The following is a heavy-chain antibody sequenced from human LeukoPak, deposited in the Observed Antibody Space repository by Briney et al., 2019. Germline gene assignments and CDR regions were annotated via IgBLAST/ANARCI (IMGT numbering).Heavy chain of an antibody. CDR3: ARDYPRDGYHYFDY. J-gene: IGHJ4*02. V-gene: IGHV3-30*04. Sequence: GRSLRLSCAASGFTFSSYAMHWVRQASGKGLEWVAVISYDGSNKYYADSVKGRFTISRDNSKNTLYLQMNSLRAEDTAVYYCARDYPRDGYHYFDYWGQGTLVTVSS. D-gene: IGHD5-24*01. CDR1: GFTFSSYA. CDR2: ISYDGSNK.